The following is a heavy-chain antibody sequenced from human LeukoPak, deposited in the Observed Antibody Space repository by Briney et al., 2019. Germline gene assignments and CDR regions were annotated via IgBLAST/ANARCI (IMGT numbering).Heavy chain of an antibody. CDR2: ISAYNCNT. D-gene: IGHD2-2*01. CDR1: GYTFTSYG. Sequence: GASVKVSCKASGYTFTSYGISWVRQAPGQGPEWMGWISAYNCNTNYAQKLQGRVTMTTDTSTSTAYMELRSLRSDDTAVYYCARVDRSPDIVVVPAAIIRPGAFDIWGQGTMVTVSS. V-gene: IGHV1-18*01. J-gene: IGHJ3*02. CDR3: ARVDRSPDIVVVPAAIIRPGAFDI.